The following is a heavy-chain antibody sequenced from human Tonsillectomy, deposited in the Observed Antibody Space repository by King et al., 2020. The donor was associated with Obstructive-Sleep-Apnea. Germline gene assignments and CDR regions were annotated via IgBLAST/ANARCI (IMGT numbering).Heavy chain of an antibody. V-gene: IGHV2-70*01. CDR1: GFSISTSGMC. J-gene: IGHJ3*02. Sequence: VTLKESGPALLKPTQTLTLTCTFSGFSISTSGMCVSWIRQPPGKALEWLALIDGAAVKYYIPSLKTRLTISKDTSKNQVVLTMTNMDPVDTATYYCARIREQWGAFDIWGQGTMVTVSS. D-gene: IGHD1-26*01. CDR2: IDGAAVK. CDR3: ARIREQWGAFDI.